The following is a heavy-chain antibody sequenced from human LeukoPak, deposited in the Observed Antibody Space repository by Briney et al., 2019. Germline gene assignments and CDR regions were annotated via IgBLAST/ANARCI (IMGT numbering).Heavy chain of an antibody. Sequence: GASVKVSCKASGYTFTSYGISRVRQAPGQGLEWMGWIRAYNGNTNYAQKLQDRVSMTTDTSTSTAYMELRSLRSDDTAVYYCARCLGVRGVIRPFDYWGQGTLVTVCS. D-gene: IGHD3-10*01. J-gene: IGHJ4*02. CDR1: GYTFTSYG. CDR2: IRAYNGNT. V-gene: IGHV1-18*01. CDR3: ARCLGVRGVIRPFDY.